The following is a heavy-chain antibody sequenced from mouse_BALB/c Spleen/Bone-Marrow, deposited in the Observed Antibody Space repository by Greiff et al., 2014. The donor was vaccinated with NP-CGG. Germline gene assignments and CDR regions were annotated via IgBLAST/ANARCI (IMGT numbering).Heavy chain of an antibody. CDR3: ARSGYDGFAY. Sequence: QVQLQQSRAELVKPGASVKLSCKASGYTFTSYWMHWVKHRPGQGLEWIGEINPSNGRTNYNEKFKSKATLTVDKSSSTAYMQLSSLTSEDSAVYYCARSGYDGFAYWGQGTLVTVSA. D-gene: IGHD2-2*01. J-gene: IGHJ3*01. CDR1: GYTFTSYW. CDR2: INPSNGRT. V-gene: IGHV1S81*02.